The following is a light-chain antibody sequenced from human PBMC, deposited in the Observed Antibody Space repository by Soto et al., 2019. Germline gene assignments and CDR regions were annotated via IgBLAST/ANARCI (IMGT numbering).Light chain of an antibody. CDR3: TSYSSGSTHVV. J-gene: IGLJ2*01. CDR1: SSDIGDYDY. Sequence: QSALTQPASVSGSPGQSITLSCIGTSSDIGDYDYVSWYQRHPGRAPQLIIFDVNNRPSGVSNRFSGSKSGNTASLTISGLQAEDEADYYCTSYSSGSTHVVFGGGTKVTV. V-gene: IGLV2-14*01. CDR2: DVN.